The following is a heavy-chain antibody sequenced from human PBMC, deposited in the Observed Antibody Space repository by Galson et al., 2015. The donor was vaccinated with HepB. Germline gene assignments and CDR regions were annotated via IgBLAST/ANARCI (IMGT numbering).Heavy chain of an antibody. CDR1: GGSISSYY. CDR2: IYYSGST. CDR3: ARHGARRDGYNDAFDI. J-gene: IGHJ3*02. V-gene: IGHV4-59*08. D-gene: IGHD5-24*01. Sequence: SETLSLTCTVSGGSISSYYWSWIRQPPGKGLEWIGYIYYSGSTNYNPSLKSRVTISVDTSKNQFSLKLSSVTAADTAVYYCARHGARRDGYNDAFDIWGQGTMVTVSS.